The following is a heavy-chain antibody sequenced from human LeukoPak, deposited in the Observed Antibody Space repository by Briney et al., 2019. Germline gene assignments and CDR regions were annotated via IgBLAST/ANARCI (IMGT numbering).Heavy chain of an antibody. CDR3: ARMAGTGTPYRGNFDY. Sequence: SETLSLTCAVYGGSFSGYYWSWIRQPPGKGLEWIVEINHSGSTNYNPSLKSRVTISVDTSKNQFSLKLSSVTAADTAVYYCARMAGTGTPYRGNFDYWGQGTLVTVSS. V-gene: IGHV4-34*01. CDR1: GGSFSGYY. CDR2: INHSGST. D-gene: IGHD1/OR15-1a*01. J-gene: IGHJ4*02.